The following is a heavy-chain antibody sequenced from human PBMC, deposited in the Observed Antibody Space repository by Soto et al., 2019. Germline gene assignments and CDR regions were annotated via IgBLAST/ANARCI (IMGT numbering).Heavy chain of an antibody. CDR1: GGSFSGYY. CDR2: INHSGST. Sequence: LSLTFAVYGGSFSGYYWSWIRQPPGKWLEWIGEINHSGSTNYNPSLKSRVTISVDTSKNQFSLKLSSVTAADTAVYYCARSSYDYVWGSYLPDKYYFEYWGEGTLVTVS. J-gene: IGHJ4*02. V-gene: IGHV4-34*01. CDR3: ARSSYDYVWGSYLPDKYYFEY. D-gene: IGHD3-16*02.